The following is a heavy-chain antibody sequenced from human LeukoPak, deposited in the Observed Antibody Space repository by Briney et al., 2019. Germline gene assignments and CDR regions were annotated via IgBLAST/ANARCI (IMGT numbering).Heavy chain of an antibody. V-gene: IGHV4-34*01. J-gene: IGHJ5*02. CDR3: ARGPSYYDILTGNIMGNWFDP. CDR1: GGSFSGYY. Sequence: SETLSLTCAVYGGSFSGYYWSWIRQPPVKGLEWIGEINHSGSTNYNPSLKSRVTISVDTSKNQFSLKLSSVTAADTAVYYCARGPSYYDILTGNIMGNWFDPWGQGTLVTVSS. D-gene: IGHD3-9*01. CDR2: INHSGST.